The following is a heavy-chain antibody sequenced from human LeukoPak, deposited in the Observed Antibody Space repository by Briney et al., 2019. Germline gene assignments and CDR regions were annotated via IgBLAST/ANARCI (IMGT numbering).Heavy chain of an antibody. Sequence: GGSLRLSCGASGFTFSSYGMHWVRQAPGKGLEWVADISFDGSNKFYADSVKGRFTISRDNSKNMLYLQMNSLRAEDTAVYYCATYSSLNRREFQYWGQGTLLTVSS. D-gene: IGHD3-22*01. CDR1: GFTFSSYG. V-gene: IGHV3-30*03. J-gene: IGHJ1*01. CDR2: ISFDGSNK. CDR3: ATYSSLNRREFQY.